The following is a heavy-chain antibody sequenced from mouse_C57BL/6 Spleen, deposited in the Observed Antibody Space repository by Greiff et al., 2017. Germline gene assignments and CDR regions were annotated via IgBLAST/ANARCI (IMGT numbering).Heavy chain of an antibody. CDR3: ARVYDGYSFAY. Sequence: QVQLKQPGAELVKPGASVKLSCKASGYTFTSYWMQWVKQRPGQGLEWIGEIDPSDSYTNYNQKFKGKATLTVDTSSSTAYMQLSSLTSEDSAVYYCARVYDGYSFAYWGQGTLVTVSA. CDR2: IDPSDSYT. D-gene: IGHD2-3*01. J-gene: IGHJ3*01. CDR1: GYTFTSYW. V-gene: IGHV1-50*01.